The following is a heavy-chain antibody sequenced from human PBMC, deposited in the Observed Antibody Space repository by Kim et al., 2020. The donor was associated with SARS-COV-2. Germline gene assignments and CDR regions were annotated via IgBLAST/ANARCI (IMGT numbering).Heavy chain of an antibody. CDR2: IYYSGST. D-gene: IGHD3-3*01. J-gene: IGHJ4*02. CDR3: ARAPRRIITIFGVVTHFDY. Sequence: SETLSLTCTVSGGSISSGGYYWSWIRQHPGKGREWIGYIYYSGSTYSNPSLKSRVTISVDTSKNQFSLKLSSVTAADTAVYYCARAPRRIITIFGVVTHFDYWGQGTLVTVSS. V-gene: IGHV4-31*03. CDR1: GGSISSGGYY.